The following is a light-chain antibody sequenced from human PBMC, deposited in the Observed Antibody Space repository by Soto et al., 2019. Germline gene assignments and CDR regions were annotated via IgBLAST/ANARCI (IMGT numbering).Light chain of an antibody. Sequence: QSALTQAASVSGSPGQSITISCTGTNSDVGHYNYVSWYQHHPGKAPKLLIYEVTKRPSGVSDRFSGSRSGNTAFLTISGLQAEDEAHYYCSSYTSSNIGVFGGGTKLTVL. CDR2: EVT. J-gene: IGLJ3*02. CDR1: NSDVGHYNY. V-gene: IGLV2-14*01. CDR3: SSYTSSNIGV.